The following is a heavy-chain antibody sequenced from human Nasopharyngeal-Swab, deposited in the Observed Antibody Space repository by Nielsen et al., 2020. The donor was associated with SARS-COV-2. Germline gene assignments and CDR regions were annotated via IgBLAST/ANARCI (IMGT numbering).Heavy chain of an antibody. J-gene: IGHJ4*02. Sequence: GESLKISCAASGFTFDDYGMSWVRQAPGKGLEWVSGINWNGGSTGYADSVKGRFTISRDNAKNSLYLQMNSLRAEDTALYHCARDQASIAAMAYWGQGTQVTVSS. CDR2: INWNGGST. CDR1: GFTFDDYG. V-gene: IGHV3-20*01. CDR3: ARDQASIAAMAY. D-gene: IGHD6-13*01.